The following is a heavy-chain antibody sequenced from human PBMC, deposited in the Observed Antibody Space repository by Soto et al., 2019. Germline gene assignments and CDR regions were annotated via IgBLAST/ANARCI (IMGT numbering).Heavy chain of an antibody. CDR1: GFTFSSYA. CDR2: ISYDGSNK. Sequence: QSGGSLRLSCAASGFTFSSYAMHWVRQAPGKGLEWVAVISYDGSNKYYADSVKGRFTISRDNSKNTLYLQMNSLRAEDTAVYYCARVLSSGSYYNPIDYWGQGTLVTVSS. D-gene: IGHD3-10*01. CDR3: ARVLSSGSYYNPIDY. J-gene: IGHJ4*02. V-gene: IGHV3-30-3*01.